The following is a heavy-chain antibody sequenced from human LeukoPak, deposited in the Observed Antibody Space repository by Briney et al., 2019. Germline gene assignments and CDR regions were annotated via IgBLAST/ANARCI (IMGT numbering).Heavy chain of an antibody. D-gene: IGHD2-15*01. CDR1: GGSISSYY. J-gene: IGHJ6*02. V-gene: IGHV4-59*01. CDR3: ARDHLVVAATRDYYYYYGMDV. Sequence: SETLSLTCTVSGGSISSYYWSWIRQPPGKGPEWIGYIYYSGSTNYNPSLKSRVTISVDTSKNQFSLKLSSVTAADTAVYYCARDHLVVAATRDYYYYYGMDVWGQGTTVTVSS. CDR2: IYYSGST.